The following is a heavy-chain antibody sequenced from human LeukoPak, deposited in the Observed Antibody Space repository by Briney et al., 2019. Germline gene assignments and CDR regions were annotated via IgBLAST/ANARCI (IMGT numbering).Heavy chain of an antibody. CDR1: GGSFSGYY. D-gene: IGHD2-2*02. J-gene: IGHJ6*02. Sequence: PSETLSPTCAVYGGSFSGYYWSWIRQPPGKGLEWIGEINHSGSTNYNPSLKSRVTISVDTSKNQFSLKLSSVTAADTAVYYCARGWVYCSSTSCYRNYYYYGMDVWGQGTTVTVSS. CDR2: INHSGST. V-gene: IGHV4-34*01. CDR3: ARGWVYCSSTSCYRNYYYYGMDV.